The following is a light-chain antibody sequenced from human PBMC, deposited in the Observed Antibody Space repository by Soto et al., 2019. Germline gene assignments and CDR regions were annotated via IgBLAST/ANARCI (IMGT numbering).Light chain of an antibody. CDR1: QSLGSL. CDR3: QPYNNWPLT. V-gene: IGKV3-11*01. CDR2: DAS. J-gene: IGKJ4*01. Sequence: EIVLTQSPVTLSLSPGERATLSCRASQSLGSLLAWYQQKPGQAPRLLIYDASNRATGIPARFSGSGSGTDFTLTISSLEPEDFAVYYCQPYNNWPLTFGGGTKVEIK.